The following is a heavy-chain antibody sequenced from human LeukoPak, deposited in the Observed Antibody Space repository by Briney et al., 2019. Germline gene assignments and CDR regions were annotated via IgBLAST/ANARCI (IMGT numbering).Heavy chain of an antibody. J-gene: IGHJ4*02. CDR3: ARGYMYHFDY. CDR1: GFTLSSYG. V-gene: IGHV3-33*01. D-gene: IGHD3-16*02. CDR2: IWYDGSNK. Sequence: GGSLRLSWAPPGFTLSSYGMHGVRQAQGRGREWVEVIWYDGSNKYYAASVKGRFTISRDNSKNTLYLQMNSLRAEDTAVYYCARGYMYHFDYWGQGTLVTVSS.